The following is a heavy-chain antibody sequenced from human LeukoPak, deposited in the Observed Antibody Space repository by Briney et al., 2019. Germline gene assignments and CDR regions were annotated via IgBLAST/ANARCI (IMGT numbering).Heavy chain of an antibody. CDR1: GGSISSYY. Sequence: SETLSLTCTVSGGSISSYYWSWIRQPPGKGLEWIGEINHSGSTNYNPSLKSRVTISVDTSKNQFSLKLSSVTAADTAVYYCARMSITMVRGVIIIRSRAFDIWGQGTMVTVSS. CDR2: INHSGST. V-gene: IGHV4-34*01. CDR3: ARMSITMVRGVIIIRSRAFDI. J-gene: IGHJ3*02. D-gene: IGHD3-10*01.